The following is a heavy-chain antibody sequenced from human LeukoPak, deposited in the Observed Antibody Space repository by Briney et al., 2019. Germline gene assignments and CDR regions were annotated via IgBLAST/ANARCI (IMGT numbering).Heavy chain of an antibody. Sequence: PGGSLRLSCAASGFTFSSYAMSWVRQAPGKGLEWVSAISGSGGSTYYADSVKGRFTISRDNSKNTLYLQMNSLRAEDTAVYYCATVPGSGYFHLDYWGQGTLVTVSS. J-gene: IGHJ4*02. V-gene: IGHV3-23*01. D-gene: IGHD3-22*01. CDR3: ATVPGSGYFHLDY. CDR2: ISGSGGST. CDR1: GFTFSSYA.